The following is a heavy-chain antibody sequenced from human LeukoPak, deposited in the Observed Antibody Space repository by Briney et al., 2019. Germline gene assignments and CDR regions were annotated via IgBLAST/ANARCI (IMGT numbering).Heavy chain of an antibody. D-gene: IGHD3-16*01. Sequence: SETLSLTCTVSGGSISSYYWIWVRQPAGKGLEWIGRIYASGNTNYNPSLKGRVTMTVDTSKNQFSPNLSSVTAADTAVYYCARDRSLGELTTESPSFDYWGQGTLVTVSS. CDR1: GGSISSYY. CDR2: IYASGNT. J-gene: IGHJ4*02. CDR3: ARDRSLGELTTESPSFDY. V-gene: IGHV4-4*07.